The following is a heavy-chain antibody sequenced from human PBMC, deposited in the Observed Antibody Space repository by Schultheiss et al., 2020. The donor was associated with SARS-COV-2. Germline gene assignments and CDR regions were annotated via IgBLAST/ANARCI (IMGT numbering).Heavy chain of an antibody. J-gene: IGHJ3*02. Sequence: SQTLSLTCAFSGGSISSGGYYWSWIRQPPGKGLEWIGSIYYSGSTNYNPSLKSRVTISVDTSKNQFSLKLSSVTAADTAVYYCAREELLGTFDIWGQGTMVTVSS. CDR1: GGSISSGGYY. CDR2: IYYSGST. CDR3: AREELLGTFDI. V-gene: IGHV4-39*07. D-gene: IGHD1-26*01.